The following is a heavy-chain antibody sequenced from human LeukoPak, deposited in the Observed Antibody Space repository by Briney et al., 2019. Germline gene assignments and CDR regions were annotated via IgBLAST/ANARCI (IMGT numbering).Heavy chain of an antibody. J-gene: IGHJ5*02. D-gene: IGHD3-10*01. CDR2: ISGSGGST. V-gene: IGHV3-23*01. Sequence: GGSLRLSCAASGFAFSSYGMSWVRQAPGKGLEWVSAISGSGGSTYYADSVKGRFTISRDNSKNTLYLQMNSLRAEDTAVYYCAKEPAYYYGSGSPAWGQGTLVTVSS. CDR3: AKEPAYYYGSGSPA. CDR1: GFAFSSYG.